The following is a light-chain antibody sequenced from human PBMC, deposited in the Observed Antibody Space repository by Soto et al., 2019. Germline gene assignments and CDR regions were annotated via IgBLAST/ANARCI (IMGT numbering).Light chain of an antibody. V-gene: IGKV2-30*01. CDR2: QVT. CDR1: QSLAYIDGNTY. J-gene: IGKJ2*01. Sequence: DVVMTQSPLSLPVTLGQPASISCRSSQSLAYIDGNTYLNWFHQRPGQSPRRLIYQVTNRDSGVLDTFSGSGEGTNFTLKISRVEAEDVGVYCCMQGTHWPPYTFGEGTKLDIK. CDR3: MQGTHWPPYT.